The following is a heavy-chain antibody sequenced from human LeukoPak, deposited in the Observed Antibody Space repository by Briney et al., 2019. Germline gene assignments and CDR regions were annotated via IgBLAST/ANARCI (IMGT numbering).Heavy chain of an antibody. CDR3: ARVKPERYDFWSGYRAYMDV. CDR1: GGSFSGYY. Sequence: PSETLSLTCAVYGGSFSGYYWSWIRQPPGKGLEWIGEINHSGSTNYNPSLKSRVTISVDTSKNQFSLKLSSVTAADTAVYYCARVKPERYDFWSGYRAYMDVWGKGTTVTVSS. J-gene: IGHJ6*03. D-gene: IGHD3-3*01. CDR2: INHSGST. V-gene: IGHV4-34*01.